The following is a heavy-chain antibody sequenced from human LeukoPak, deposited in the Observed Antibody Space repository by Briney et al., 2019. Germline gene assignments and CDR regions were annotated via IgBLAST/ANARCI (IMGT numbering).Heavy chain of an antibody. CDR2: IRPDGNEI. CDR1: GFTLSNYW. Sequence: GGSLRLSCAASGFTLSNYWMSWVRQTPGKGPEWVANIRPDGNEIYYVDSVKGRFTISRDNARNSLYLQMNSLRAADTAVYYCARVGGYSYGYRPGLVGRPNWFDPWGQGTLVTVSS. CDR3: ARVGGYSYGYRPGLVGRPNWFDP. D-gene: IGHD5-18*01. J-gene: IGHJ5*02. V-gene: IGHV3-7*01.